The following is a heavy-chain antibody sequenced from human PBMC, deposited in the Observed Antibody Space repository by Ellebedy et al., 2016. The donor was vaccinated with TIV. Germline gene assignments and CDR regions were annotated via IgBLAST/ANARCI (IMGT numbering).Heavy chain of an antibody. J-gene: IGHJ4*02. CDR2: ISAYNGNT. V-gene: IGHV1-18*01. D-gene: IGHD1-26*01. CDR3: ARVGPDNRSGSYKTGLYYFDY. CDR1: GYTFTSYG. Sequence: ASVKVSCXASGYTFTSYGISWVRQAPGQGLEWMGWISAYNGNTNYAQKLQGRVTMTTDTSTSTAYMELSSLRSEDTAVYYCARVGPDNRSGSYKTGLYYFDYWGQGTLVTVSS.